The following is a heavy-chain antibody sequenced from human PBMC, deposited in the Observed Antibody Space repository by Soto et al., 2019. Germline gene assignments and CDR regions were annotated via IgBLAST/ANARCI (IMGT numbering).Heavy chain of an antibody. D-gene: IGHD2-15*01. Sequence: QVQLVQSGAEVKKPGASVKVSCKASGYTFTSYYVHWVRQAPGQGLEWMGIINPSGGSKRYAHKFQGRVTMTSATSTSTVYMYLSSLRSEDTAVYYCALDNCSGGSCPKTSDWFDPWGQGTLVTVSS. V-gene: IGHV1-46*01. CDR2: INPSGGSK. CDR3: ALDNCSGGSCPKTSDWFDP. CDR1: GYTFTSYY. J-gene: IGHJ5*02.